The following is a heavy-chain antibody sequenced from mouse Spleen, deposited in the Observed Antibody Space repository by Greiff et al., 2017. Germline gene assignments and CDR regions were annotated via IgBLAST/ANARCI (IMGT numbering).Heavy chain of an antibody. Sequence: EVNLVESGGGLVQPKGSLKLSCAASGFSFNTYAMNWVRQAPGKGLEWVARIRSKSNNYATYYADSVKDRFTISRDDSESMLYLQMNNLKTEDTAMYYCVRQGPYAMDYWGQGTSVTVSS. CDR3: VRQGPYAMDY. CDR2: IRSKSNNYAT. CDR1: GFSFNTYA. V-gene: IGHV10-1*01. J-gene: IGHJ4*01.